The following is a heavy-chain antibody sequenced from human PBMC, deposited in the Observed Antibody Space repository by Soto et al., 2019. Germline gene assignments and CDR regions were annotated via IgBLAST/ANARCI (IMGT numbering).Heavy chain of an antibody. CDR2: IFPVDSDT. J-gene: IGHJ4*02. Sequence: PGESLKISCKPSGYNFGAYWIGWVRQIPGRGLEWMGIIFPVDSDTRYSPSFQGQVTISADKSISAVYLQWRSLKASDTATYFCARGGFIGTPHDYWGQGTRVTVSS. V-gene: IGHV5-51*01. D-gene: IGHD1-7*01. CDR3: ARGGFIGTPHDY. CDR1: GYNFGAYW.